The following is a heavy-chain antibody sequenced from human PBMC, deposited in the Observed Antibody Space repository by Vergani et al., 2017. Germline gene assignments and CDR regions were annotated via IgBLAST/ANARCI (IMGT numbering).Heavy chain of an antibody. CDR2: INWNGGST. V-gene: IGHV3-20*04. J-gene: IGHJ4*02. CDR3: ASSKDPGTFDY. D-gene: IGHD2-2*01. CDR1: GCTFDDYG. Sequence: VQLVESGGGVVQPGRSLRLSCAASGCTFDDYGMSWVRQAPGKGLEWVSGINWNGGSTGYADSVKGRFTISRDNAKNSLYLQMNSLRAEDTAVYYCASSKDPGTFDYWGQGTLVTVSS.